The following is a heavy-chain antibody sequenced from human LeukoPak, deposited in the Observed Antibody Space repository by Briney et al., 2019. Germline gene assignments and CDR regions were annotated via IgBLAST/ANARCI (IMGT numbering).Heavy chain of an antibody. V-gene: IGHV3-30*04. CDR3: ARERQDTILHSGAFDI. D-gene: IGHD2-21*01. Sequence: GGSLRLSCAASGFTFSSYAMHWVRQAPGKGLEWVAVISYEGSNKYYADSVKGRFTISRDNSKNTLYLQMNSLRAEDTAVYFCARERQDTILHSGAFDIWGQGTMVTVSS. J-gene: IGHJ3*02. CDR1: GFTFSSYA. CDR2: ISYEGSNK.